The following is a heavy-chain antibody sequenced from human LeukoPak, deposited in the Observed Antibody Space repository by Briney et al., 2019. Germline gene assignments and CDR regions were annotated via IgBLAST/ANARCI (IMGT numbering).Heavy chain of an antibody. CDR1: GGSISSSSYY. CDR2: IYYSGST. CDR3: ARRRLCCSGGSCYSFWFDP. V-gene: IGHV4-39*01. D-gene: IGHD2-15*01. J-gene: IGHJ5*02. Sequence: SETLSLTCTVSGGSISSSSYYWGWIRQPPGKGLEWIGSIYYSGSTYYNPSLKSRVTISVDTSKNQFSLKLSSVTAADTAVYYCARRRLCCSGGSCYSFWFDPWGQGTLVTVSS.